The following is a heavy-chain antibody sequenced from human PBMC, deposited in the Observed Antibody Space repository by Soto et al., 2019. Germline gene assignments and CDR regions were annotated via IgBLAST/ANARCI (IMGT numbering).Heavy chain of an antibody. CDR2: IFYSGGT. J-gene: IGHJ4*02. CDR1: GGSILDSTYY. Sequence: SETLSLTCTVSGGSILDSTYYWAWIRQPPGKGLEWIGTIFYSGGTNYNPSLKSRVTISVDTSKNQFSLKLSSVTAADTAVYYCARRYGASFDDXGQGTLVTVSS. V-gene: IGHV4-39*07. D-gene: IGHD4-17*01. CDR3: ARRYGASFDD.